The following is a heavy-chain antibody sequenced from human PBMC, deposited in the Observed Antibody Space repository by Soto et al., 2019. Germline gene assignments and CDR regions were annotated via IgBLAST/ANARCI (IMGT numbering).Heavy chain of an antibody. Sequence: SETLSLTCAVYGGSFSGYYWSWIRQPPGKGLEWIGEINHSGSTNYNPSLKGRVTISVDTSKNQFSLKLSSVTAADTAVYYCARERYSSSWYGWTNLDDAFDIWGQGTMVTVSS. CDR3: ARERYSSSWYGWTNLDDAFDI. CDR2: INHSGST. D-gene: IGHD6-13*01. J-gene: IGHJ3*02. CDR1: GGSFSGYY. V-gene: IGHV4-34*01.